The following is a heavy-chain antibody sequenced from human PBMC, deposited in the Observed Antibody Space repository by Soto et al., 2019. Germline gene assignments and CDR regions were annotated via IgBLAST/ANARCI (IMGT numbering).Heavy chain of an antibody. J-gene: IGHJ6*02. CDR1: GFSFGSYG. V-gene: IGHV3-30*03. CDR3: VSDGGEQQGDSFYYCGLDV. D-gene: IGHD6-13*01. CDR2: ISFDGSHK. Sequence: QGQLVESGGGLAQPGRSLRLSCAASGFSFGSYGMHWVRQAPGKGLDWVAVISFDGSHKYYADSVKGRFTISRDNSKYSLSLRLHSLTTEDKAIYYCVSDGGEQQGDSFYYCGLDVWGQGTMVTVSS.